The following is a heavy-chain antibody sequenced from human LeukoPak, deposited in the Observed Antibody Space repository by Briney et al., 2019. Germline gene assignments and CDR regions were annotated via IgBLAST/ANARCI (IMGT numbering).Heavy chain of an antibody. Sequence: GASPKISCKGSGYSFTSYWISWVRQMPGKGLEWMGRIDPSDSYTNYSPSFQGHVAVSADKSISTAYLQWSSLKASDTAMYYCARLLEYFDWLQKDYWGQGTLVTVSS. D-gene: IGHD3-9*01. CDR2: IDPSDSYT. V-gene: IGHV5-10-1*01. CDR3: ARLLEYFDWLQKDY. CDR1: GYSFTSYW. J-gene: IGHJ4*02.